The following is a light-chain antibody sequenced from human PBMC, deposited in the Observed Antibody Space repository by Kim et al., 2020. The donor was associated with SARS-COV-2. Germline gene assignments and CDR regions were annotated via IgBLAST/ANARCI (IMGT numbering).Light chain of an antibody. CDR2: DAS. CDR3: QQYNSYSRT. V-gene: IGKV1-5*01. Sequence: DIQMTQTLSTVSSSIGDRVTITCRASQVIGTWLAWYQQKPGKAPKLLIYDASSLQSGVPSRFSGSGSGTQFTLTITSLQPDDFGTYYCQQYNSYSRTFGQGTKVDIK. J-gene: IGKJ1*01. CDR1: QVIGTW.